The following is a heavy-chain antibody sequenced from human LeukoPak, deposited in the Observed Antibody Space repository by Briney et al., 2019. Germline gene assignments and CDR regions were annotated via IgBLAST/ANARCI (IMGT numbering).Heavy chain of an antibody. Sequence: SETLSLTCTVSGGSISSYYWSWIRQPPGKGLEWIGYIYYSGSTNYNPSLKSRVTISVDTSKNQFSLKLSSVTAADTAVYYCARSTSGRSSWYFDYWGQGTLVTVSS. CDR3: ARSTSGRSSWYFDY. CDR2: IYYSGST. J-gene: IGHJ4*02. D-gene: IGHD6-13*01. V-gene: IGHV4-59*01. CDR1: GGSISSYY.